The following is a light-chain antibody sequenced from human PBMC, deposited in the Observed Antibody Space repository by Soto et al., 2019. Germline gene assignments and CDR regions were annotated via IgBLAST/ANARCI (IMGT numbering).Light chain of an antibody. CDR1: QGIRTY. CDR3: LQDYNYPLT. Sequence: AIRMTQSPASLSASTGDRVTITFRASQGIRTYLAWYQQKPGKAPKLLIYAASSLHSGVPSRFSGSGSGTDFTLTISSLQPEDFATYYCLQDYNYPLTFGGGTKVDIK. V-gene: IGKV1-8*01. CDR2: AAS. J-gene: IGKJ4*01.